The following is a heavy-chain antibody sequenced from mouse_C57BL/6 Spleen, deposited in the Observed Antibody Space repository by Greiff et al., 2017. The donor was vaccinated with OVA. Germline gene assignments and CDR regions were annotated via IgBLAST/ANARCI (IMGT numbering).Heavy chain of an antibody. Sequence: EVQRVESGGGLVQPKGSLKLSCAASGFSFNTYAMNWVRQAPGKGLEWVARIRSKSNNYATYYADSVKDRFTISRDDSESMLYLQMNNLKTEDTAMYYCIAQALYYFDYWGQGTTLTVSS. CDR2: IRSKSNNYAT. V-gene: IGHV10-1*01. D-gene: IGHD3-2*02. CDR1: GFSFNTYA. J-gene: IGHJ2*01. CDR3: IAQALYYFDY.